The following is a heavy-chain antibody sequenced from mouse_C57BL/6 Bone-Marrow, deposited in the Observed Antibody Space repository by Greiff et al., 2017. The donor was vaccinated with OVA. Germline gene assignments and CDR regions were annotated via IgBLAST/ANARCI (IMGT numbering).Heavy chain of an antibody. CDR2: IRNKANGYTT. CDR1: GFTFTDYY. CDR3: ASLNWHFDY. Sequence: EVMLVESGGGLVQPGGSLSLSCAASGFTFTDYYMSWVRQPPGKALEWLGFIRNKANGYTTEYSASVKGRFTISRDNSQSILYLQMNALRAEDSATDYCASLNWHFDYWGQGTTLTVSS. V-gene: IGHV7-3*01. D-gene: IGHD4-1*02. J-gene: IGHJ2*01.